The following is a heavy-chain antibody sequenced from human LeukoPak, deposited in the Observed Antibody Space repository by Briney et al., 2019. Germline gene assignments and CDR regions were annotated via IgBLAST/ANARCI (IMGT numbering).Heavy chain of an antibody. CDR3: ARRSPSTYWYFDL. J-gene: IGHJ2*01. CDR1: GDSISSYY. CDR2: IYTSGST. Sequence: SETLSLTCTVSGDSISSYYWSWVRQPPGKGLEWIGYIYTSGSTNYNPSLKRGVTISLDTSKRKFSLKLSSVTAADTALYYCARRSPSTYWYFDLWRRGTLLTVSS. D-gene: IGHD2/OR15-2a*01. V-gene: IGHV4-4*09.